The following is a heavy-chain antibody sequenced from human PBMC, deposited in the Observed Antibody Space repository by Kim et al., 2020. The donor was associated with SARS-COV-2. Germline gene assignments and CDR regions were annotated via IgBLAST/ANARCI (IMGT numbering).Heavy chain of an antibody. J-gene: IGHJ5*01. CDR3: ARDAYFADSGFCGVDS. Sequence: GGSLRLSCTPSGFTVDDYGMSWVRQVPGKGLEWVAGIPWDGKGSGYADSVKGRFTISRDSARDFLHLQSDSLRAADTALYHCARDAYFADSGFCGVDSWGQGTLVTASP. V-gene: IGHV3-20*01. CDR1: GFTVDDYG. D-gene: IGHD3-9*01. CDR2: IPWDGKGS.